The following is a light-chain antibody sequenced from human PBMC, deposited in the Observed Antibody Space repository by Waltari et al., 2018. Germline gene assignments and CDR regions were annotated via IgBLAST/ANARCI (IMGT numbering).Light chain of an antibody. J-gene: IGKJ4*01. CDR3: QQYNTYSPGPA. V-gene: IGKV1-5*03. Sequence: DIQMTQSPSTLSASVGDRVTITCRASQSILTWLAWYQQKPGQAPRLLIYKASNLQSGASSRFSGSGSETEFTLTISSLQPDDFATYYCQQYNTYSPGPAFGGGTKVEIK. CDR2: KAS. CDR1: QSILTW.